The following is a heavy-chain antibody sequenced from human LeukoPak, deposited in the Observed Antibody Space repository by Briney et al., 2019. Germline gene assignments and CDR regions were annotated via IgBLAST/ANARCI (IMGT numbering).Heavy chain of an antibody. J-gene: IGHJ4*02. V-gene: IGHV1-8*02. D-gene: IGHD3-22*01. Sequence: ASVKVSCKASGYTFTGYYMHWVRQATGQGLEWMGWMNPNSGNTGYAQKFQGRVTMTRNTSISTAYMELSSLRSEDTAVYYCAPYYYDSSGYKTPGYWGQGTLVTVSS. CDR1: GYTFTGYY. CDR3: APYYYDSSGYKTPGY. CDR2: MNPNSGNT.